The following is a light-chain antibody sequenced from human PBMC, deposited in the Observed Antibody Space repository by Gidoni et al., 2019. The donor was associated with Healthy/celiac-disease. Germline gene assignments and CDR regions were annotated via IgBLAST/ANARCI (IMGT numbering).Light chain of an antibody. CDR1: QGISNY. CDR2: AAS. V-gene: IGKV1-27*01. J-gene: IGKJ1*01. Sequence: DIQMTQSPSSLSASVGERVTITCRASQGISNYLAWYQQKPGKVPKLLIYAASTVQSGIPSRFSGSGSGTDFTLTISSLQPEDVATYYCQKYNSAPWTFGQGTKVEIK. CDR3: QKYNSAPWT.